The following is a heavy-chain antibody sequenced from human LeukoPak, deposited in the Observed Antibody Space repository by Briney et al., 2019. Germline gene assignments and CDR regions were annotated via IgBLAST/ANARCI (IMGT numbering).Heavy chain of an antibody. CDR2: INPSGGST. Sequence: ASVKVSCKASGYTFTSDYMHWVRQAPGPGLEWMGIINPSGGSTSYAQKFQCRVTMTRDTSTSTVYMELSSLRSEDTAVYYCARVKGYGGMRGAFDIWGQGTMVTVSS. CDR3: ARVKGYGGMRGAFDI. CDR1: GYTFTSDY. J-gene: IGHJ3*02. V-gene: IGHV1-46*01. D-gene: IGHD4-23*01.